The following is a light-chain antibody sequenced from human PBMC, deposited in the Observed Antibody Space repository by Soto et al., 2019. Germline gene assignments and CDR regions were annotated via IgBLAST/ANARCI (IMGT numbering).Light chain of an antibody. CDR3: QQYGSAPFT. Sequence: EIVLTQSPGTLSLSPGERATLSCRASQSVASSYLAWYRQKPGQTPSLLIYDASSRATGIPDRISGSGSGTDFTLTISRLEPEDFAVYYCQQYGSAPFTFGPATKVDIK. CDR1: QSVASSY. CDR2: DAS. J-gene: IGKJ3*01. V-gene: IGKV3-20*01.